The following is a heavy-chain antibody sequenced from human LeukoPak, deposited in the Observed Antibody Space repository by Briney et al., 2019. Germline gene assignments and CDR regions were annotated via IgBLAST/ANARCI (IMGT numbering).Heavy chain of an antibody. CDR1: GGSISGFH. CDR2: IYYSGST. V-gene: IGHV4-59*01. CDR3: ARGGGLLRDY. J-gene: IGHJ4*02. Sequence: SETLSLTCSVSGGSISGFHWSWIRQPPGKGLEWIGYIYYSGSTNYNPSLKSRVTISVDTSKNQFSLKLSSVTAADTAVYYCARGGGLLRDYWGQGTLVTVSS. D-gene: IGHD3-16*01.